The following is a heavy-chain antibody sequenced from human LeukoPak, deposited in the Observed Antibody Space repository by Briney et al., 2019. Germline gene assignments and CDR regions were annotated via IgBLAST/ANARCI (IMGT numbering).Heavy chain of an antibody. CDR3: ARLDGGNSGYYYYYYMDV. Sequence: GGSLRLSCAASGFTFSSYSMNWVRQAPGKGLEWVSYISSSSSTIYYADSVKGRFTISRDNAKNSLYLQMNSLRAEDTAMYYCARLDGGNSGYYYYYYMDVWGKGTTVTVSS. D-gene: IGHD4-23*01. V-gene: IGHV3-48*01. J-gene: IGHJ6*03. CDR2: ISSSSSTI. CDR1: GFTFSSYS.